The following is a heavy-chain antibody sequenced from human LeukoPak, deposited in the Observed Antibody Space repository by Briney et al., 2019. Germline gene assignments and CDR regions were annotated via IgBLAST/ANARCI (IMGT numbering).Heavy chain of an antibody. CDR2: IRYDGSNK. D-gene: IGHD1-26*01. CDR3: AGPKRGSYPSFDY. V-gene: IGHV3-30*02. J-gene: IGHJ4*02. CDR1: GFTFSSYD. Sequence: GGSLRLSCAASGFTFSSYDMHWVRQAPGKGLEWVAFIRYDGSNKYYADSVKGRFTISRDNSKNTLYLQMNSLRAEDTAVYYCAGPKRGSYPSFDYWGQGTLVTVSS.